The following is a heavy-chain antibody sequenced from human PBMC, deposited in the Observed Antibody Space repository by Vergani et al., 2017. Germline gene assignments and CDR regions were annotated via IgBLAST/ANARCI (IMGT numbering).Heavy chain of an antibody. CDR3: ARAYYYGSGSLDV. V-gene: IGHV4-59*01. J-gene: IGHJ6*02. CDR1: GGSISSYY. D-gene: IGHD3-10*01. CDR2: IYYSGST. Sequence: QVQLQESGPGLVKPSETLSLTCTVSGGSISSYYWSWIRQPPGKGLEWIGYIYYSGSTNYNPSLKSRVTISVDTSKNQFSLELSSVTAADTAVYYCARAYYYGSGSLDVWGQGTTVTVSS.